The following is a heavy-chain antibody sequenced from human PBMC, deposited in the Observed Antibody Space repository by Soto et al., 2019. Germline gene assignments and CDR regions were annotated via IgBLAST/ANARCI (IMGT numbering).Heavy chain of an antibody. CDR2: IDASGTT. CDR3: ARGPRGYVYYHGMDV. Sequence: SETLSLTCTVSGGSISSYYVSWIRQSAGKGLEWIGRIDASGTTNYNPSLKSRVTMSVDASKNHFSLNLSSVTAADTAVYYCARGPRGYVYYHGMDVWGQGTTVTVSS. J-gene: IGHJ6*02. V-gene: IGHV4-4*07. D-gene: IGHD3-10*01. CDR1: GGSISSYY.